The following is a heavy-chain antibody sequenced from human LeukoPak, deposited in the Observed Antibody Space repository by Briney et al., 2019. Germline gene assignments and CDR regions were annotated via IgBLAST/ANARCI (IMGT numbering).Heavy chain of an antibody. Sequence: PGRSLRLSCAASGFTFNIYAMSWVRQAPGKGLEWVSAISGRGDTTYYADSVKGRFTISRDNSKNTLYVEMNSLRAEDTAIYYCAKTTPSTVVTGGYFDYWGRGTLVTVSS. D-gene: IGHD4-23*01. CDR3: AKTTPSTVVTGGYFDY. V-gene: IGHV3-23*01. J-gene: IGHJ4*02. CDR1: GFTFNIYA. CDR2: ISGRGDTT.